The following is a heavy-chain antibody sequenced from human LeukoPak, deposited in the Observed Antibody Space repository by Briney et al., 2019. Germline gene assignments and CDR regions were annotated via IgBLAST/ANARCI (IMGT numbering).Heavy chain of an antibody. CDR2: IYYSGST. CDR3: ARGPHSSSSRYYYYYMDV. J-gene: IGHJ6*03. CDR1: GGSISSSSYY. Sequence: WETLSLTCTVSGGSISSSSYYWGWIRQPPGKGLEWIGSIYYSGSTYYNPSLKSRVTISVDTSKNQFSLKLSSVTAADTAVYYCARGPHSSSSRYYYYYMDVWGKRTTVTVSS. D-gene: IGHD6-6*01. V-gene: IGHV4-39*07.